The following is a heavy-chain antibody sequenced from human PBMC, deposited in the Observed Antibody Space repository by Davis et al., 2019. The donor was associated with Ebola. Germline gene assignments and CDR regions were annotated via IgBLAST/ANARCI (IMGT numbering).Heavy chain of an antibody. D-gene: IGHD2-2*01. CDR3: AREGLCSSASCLDY. V-gene: IGHV3-21*01. Sequence: PGGSLRLSCAVSGFTFSTYVMSWVRQAPGKGLEWVSSISTSGETAFYADSVRGRFTISRDNAKDSLYLQMNSLRAEDTAVYYCAREGLCSSASCLDYWGQGTLVTVSS. CDR1: GFTFSTYV. CDR2: ISTSGETA. J-gene: IGHJ4*02.